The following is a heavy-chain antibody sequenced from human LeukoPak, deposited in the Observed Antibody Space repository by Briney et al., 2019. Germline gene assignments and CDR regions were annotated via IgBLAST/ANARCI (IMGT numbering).Heavy chain of an antibody. CDR2: ISGSGGST. CDR1: GFTFSSYE. Sequence: GGSLRLSCAASGFTFSSYEMNWVRQAPGQGLEWVSAISGSGGSTYYADSVKGRFTISRDKSKNTLYLQMSSLRAEDTAVFYCAKGRPLLFDYWGQGTLVTVSS. CDR3: AKGRPLLFDY. V-gene: IGHV3-23*01. D-gene: IGHD2-15*01. J-gene: IGHJ4*02.